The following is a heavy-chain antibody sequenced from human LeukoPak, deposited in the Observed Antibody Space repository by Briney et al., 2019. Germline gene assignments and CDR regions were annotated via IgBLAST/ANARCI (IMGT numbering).Heavy chain of an antibody. CDR3: ARTADGEFGV. J-gene: IGHJ4*02. D-gene: IGHD4-17*01. V-gene: IGHV3-11*01. Sequence: PGGSLRLSCAASGFSFGDFYMNWIRQAPGKALEWVAFISGPGTTIHYADSVRGRFTISRDNAKSSLSLQINSLRVEDTAIYYCARTADGEFGVWGQGTLVTVSS. CDR1: GFSFGDFY. CDR2: ISGPGTTI.